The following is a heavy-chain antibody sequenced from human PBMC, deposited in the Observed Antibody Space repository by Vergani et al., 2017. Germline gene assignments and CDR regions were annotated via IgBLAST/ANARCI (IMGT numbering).Heavy chain of an antibody. CDR1: GFTFGDYA. CDR3: TRSPPYGMDV. J-gene: IGHJ6*02. Sequence: EVQLVESGGGLVQPGRSLRLSCTASGFTFGDYAMSWVRQAPGKGLEWVGFIRSKAYGGTTEYAASVKGRFNISRDDSKSIAYLQMNSLKTEDTAVYYCTRSPPYGMDVWGQGTTVTVSS. V-gene: IGHV3-49*04. CDR2: IRSKAYGGTT.